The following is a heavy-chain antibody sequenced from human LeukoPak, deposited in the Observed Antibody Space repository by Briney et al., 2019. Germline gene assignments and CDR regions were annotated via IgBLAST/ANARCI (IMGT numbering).Heavy chain of an antibody. V-gene: IGHV4-39*01. CDR2: VYYSGST. Sequence: PSETLSLTCTVSGGSISSSSYYWGWIRQPPGKGLEWIGSVYYSGSTYYNPSLKSRVTISVDTSKNQFSLKLSSVTAADTAVYYCARSCGYYDSSGYYRGPYFDYWGQGTLVTVSS. D-gene: IGHD3-22*01. J-gene: IGHJ4*02. CDR1: GGSISSSSYY. CDR3: ARSCGYYDSSGYYRGPYFDY.